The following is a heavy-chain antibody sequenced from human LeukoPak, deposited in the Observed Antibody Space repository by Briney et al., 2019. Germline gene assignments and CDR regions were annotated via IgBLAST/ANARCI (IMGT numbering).Heavy chain of an antibody. Sequence: ASVKVSCKASGYTFTGYYMHWVRQAPGQGLEWMGWINPNSGGTNYAQKFQGRVTMTRDTSISTAYMELSRLRSDDTAVYYCARWRLDYETASAEYFDYWGQGTLVTVSS. V-gene: IGHV1-2*02. J-gene: IGHJ4*02. CDR3: ARWRLDYETASAEYFDY. CDR1: GYTFTGYY. CDR2: INPNSGGT. D-gene: IGHD3-16*01.